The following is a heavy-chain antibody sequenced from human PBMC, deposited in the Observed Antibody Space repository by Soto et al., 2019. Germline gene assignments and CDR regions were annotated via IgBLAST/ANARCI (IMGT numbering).Heavy chain of an antibody. CDR1: GFTFSSYS. V-gene: IGHV3-21*01. J-gene: IGHJ5*02. Sequence: EVQLVESGGGPVKPGGSLRLSCAASGFTFSSYSMNWVRQAPGKGLEWVSSISSSSSYIYYADSVKGRFTISRDNAKNSLYLQMNSLRAEDTAVYYCAREEVKYNWFDPWGQGTLVTVSS. CDR3: AREEVKYNWFDP. CDR2: ISSSSSYI.